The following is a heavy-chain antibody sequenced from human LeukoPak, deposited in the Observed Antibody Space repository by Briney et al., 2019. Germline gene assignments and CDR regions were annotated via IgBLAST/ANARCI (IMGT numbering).Heavy chain of an antibody. CDR1: GFTFSSYW. V-gene: IGHV3-7*01. CDR3: ARDRSRRGFDY. D-gene: IGHD3-10*01. J-gene: IGHJ4*02. Sequence: GGSLRLSCAASGFTFSSYWMSGVRQAPGKGLEGVANIKQDGSEKYYVDSVQGRFTISRDNAKNSLYLQMNSLGAEDTAVYYCARDRSRRGFDYWGQGTLVTVSS. CDR2: IKQDGSEK.